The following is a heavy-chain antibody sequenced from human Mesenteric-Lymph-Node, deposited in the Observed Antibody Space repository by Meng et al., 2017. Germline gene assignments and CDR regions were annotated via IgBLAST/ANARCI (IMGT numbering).Heavy chain of an antibody. Sequence: GESLKISCAASGFTFSSYWMSWVRQAPGKGLEWVANIKQDGSEKYYVDSVKGRFTISRDNAKNSLYLQMNSLRAEDTAVYYCARDVASGYVLDYWGQGTLVTVSS. CDR2: IKQDGSEK. V-gene: IGHV3-7*01. CDR3: ARDVASGYVLDY. J-gene: IGHJ4*02. D-gene: IGHD5-12*01. CDR1: GFTFSSYW.